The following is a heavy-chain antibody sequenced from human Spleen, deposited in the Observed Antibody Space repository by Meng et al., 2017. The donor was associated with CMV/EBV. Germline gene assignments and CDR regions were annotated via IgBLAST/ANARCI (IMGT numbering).Heavy chain of an antibody. CDR3: ARESPYCSSTSCYYFDY. Sequence: FNSNAMNGVRQAPGQGLEWMGWINTNTGNPTYAQGFTGRFVFSLDTSVSTAYLQISSLKAEDTAVYYCARESPYCSSTSCYYFDYWGQGTLVTVSS. CDR2: INTNTGNP. J-gene: IGHJ4*02. V-gene: IGHV7-4-1*02. CDR1: FNSNA. D-gene: IGHD2-2*01.